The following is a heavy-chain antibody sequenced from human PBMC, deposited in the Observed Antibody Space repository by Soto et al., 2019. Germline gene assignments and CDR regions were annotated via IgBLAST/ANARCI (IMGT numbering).Heavy chain of an antibody. J-gene: IGHJ4*02. CDR2: IHHSGSI. Sequence: SETLSLTCTVSGDSISSDYYHWTWIRQSPGKGLEWSGYIHHSGSIIYNPSFKSRVTISVDTSKNQFSLKLSSVTAADTAVYYCARHGSAPLLLWFGELSPPAYYFDYWGQGTLVTVSS. CDR3: ARHGSAPLLLWFGELSPPAYYFDY. D-gene: IGHD3-10*01. CDR1: GDSISSDYYH. V-gene: IGHV4-30-4*08.